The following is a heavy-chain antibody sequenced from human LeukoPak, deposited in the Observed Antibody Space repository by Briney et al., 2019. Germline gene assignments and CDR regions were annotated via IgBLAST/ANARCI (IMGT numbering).Heavy chain of an antibody. CDR2: IRYDGGNT. V-gene: IGHV3-7*02. Sequence: PGGPLRLSCAASGFSFNREGMDWVRQAPGQGLEWVASIRYDGGNTMYLESFRGRFTISRDNARSSPYLQMNSLRAEDTAVYYCARYNDIVVGDSFDVWGQGTKVTVSS. D-gene: IGHD2-15*01. J-gene: IGHJ3*01. CDR1: GFSFNREG. CDR3: ARYNDIVVGDSFDV.